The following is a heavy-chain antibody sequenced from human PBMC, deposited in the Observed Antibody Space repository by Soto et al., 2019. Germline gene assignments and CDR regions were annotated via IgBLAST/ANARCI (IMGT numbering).Heavy chain of an antibody. D-gene: IGHD3-10*01. CDR3: ARDHYYGSGSYYIVWFDP. CDR2: IYYSGST. CDR1: GGSISSGGYY. J-gene: IGHJ5*02. V-gene: IGHV4-31*03. Sequence: SETLSLTCTVSGGSISSGGYYWSWIRQHPGKGLEWIGYIYYSGSTYYNPSLKSRVTISVDTSKNQFSLKLSSVTAADTAVYYCARDHYYGSGSYYIVWFDPWGQVTLVTVSS.